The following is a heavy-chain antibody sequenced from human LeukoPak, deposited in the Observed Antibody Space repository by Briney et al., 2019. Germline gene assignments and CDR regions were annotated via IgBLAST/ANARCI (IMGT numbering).Heavy chain of an antibody. CDR3: AKGYYYDSSGYYYHFDY. V-gene: IGHV3-30-3*01. Sequence: GGSLRLSCAASGFTFSSYAMHWVRQAPGKGLEWVAVISYDGSNKYYADSVKGRFTISRDNSKNTLYLQMNSLRAEDTAVYYCAKGYYYDSSGYYYHFDYWGQGTLVTVSS. J-gene: IGHJ4*02. D-gene: IGHD3-22*01. CDR2: ISYDGSNK. CDR1: GFTFSSYA.